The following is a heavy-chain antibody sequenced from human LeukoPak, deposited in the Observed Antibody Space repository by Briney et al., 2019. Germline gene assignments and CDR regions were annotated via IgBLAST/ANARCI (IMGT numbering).Heavy chain of an antibody. CDR2: ISLTGGTT. Sequence: SLSLPCADSGIHLRTYDLTLLQQAPGKALHWVSSISLTGGTTYYTDSVKGRLTISIDNSKNTLYLQMTSLRAEDTAVYYCVISAYDDSDQYFDLWGRGTLVTVSS. V-gene: IGHV3-23*01. J-gene: IGHJ2*01. D-gene: IGHD4-17*01. CDR1: GIHLRTYD. CDR3: VISAYDDSDQYFDL.